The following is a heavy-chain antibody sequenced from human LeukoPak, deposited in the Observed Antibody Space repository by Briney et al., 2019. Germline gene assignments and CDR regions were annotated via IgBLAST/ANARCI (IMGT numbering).Heavy chain of an antibody. CDR1: GFTFSSYA. D-gene: IGHD3-22*01. Sequence: PGGSLRLSCAASGFTFSSYAMSWVRQAPGKGLEWVSAISGSGGSTYYADSVKGRFTISRDNSKNTLHLQMNSLSADDTAVYYCAGYQLWFQNDVWGQGTLVTVSS. CDR3: AGYQLWFQNDV. V-gene: IGHV3-23*01. J-gene: IGHJ4*02. CDR2: ISGSGGST.